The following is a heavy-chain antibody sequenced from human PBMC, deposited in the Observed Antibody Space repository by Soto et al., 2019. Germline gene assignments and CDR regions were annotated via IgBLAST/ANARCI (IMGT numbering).Heavy chain of an antibody. D-gene: IGHD4-17*01. J-gene: IGHJ4*02. CDR3: ARSPGGFTVATYFFDY. V-gene: IGHV2-70*04. CDR1: GFSLSSKGMR. CDR2: IDWDDDK. Sequence: SGPTLVNPTQTLTLTCTFSGFSLSSKGMRVSWIRQPPGKALEWLARIDWDDDKFYSPSLRTRLTISEDTSKNQVVLTMTNVDPKHTATYYCARSPGGFTVATYFFDYWGQGTLVTVSS.